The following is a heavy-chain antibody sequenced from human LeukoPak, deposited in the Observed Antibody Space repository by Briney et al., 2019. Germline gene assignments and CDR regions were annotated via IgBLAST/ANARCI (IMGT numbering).Heavy chain of an antibody. V-gene: IGHV1-46*01. D-gene: IGHD6-25*01. CDR1: GYTFTSYY. CDR2: IHPTVGDT. Sequence: ASVKISCKASGYTFTSYYLHWVRQAPGQGLEWMGIIHPTVGDTTYAQKFQGRVTMTRDMSTGTVYMDLSSLRSEDTAVYYCARYGFSSVWQGGWHAFDIWGQGTTVTVSS. CDR3: ARYGFSSVWQGGWHAFDI. J-gene: IGHJ3*02.